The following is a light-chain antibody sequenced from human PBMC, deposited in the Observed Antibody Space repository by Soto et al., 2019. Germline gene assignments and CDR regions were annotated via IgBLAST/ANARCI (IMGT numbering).Light chain of an antibody. V-gene: IGKV1-39*01. CDR2: AAS. Sequence: DIQMTQSPSSLSSSLLDRVTITCLASQGISTYLNWYQQKPGKAPKLLIYAASSLQSGVPSRFSGSGSETDFTLTISSLQPEHFATYSCQQSYSTTWTFGQGTKVDIK. J-gene: IGKJ1*01. CDR1: QGISTY. CDR3: QQSYSTTWT.